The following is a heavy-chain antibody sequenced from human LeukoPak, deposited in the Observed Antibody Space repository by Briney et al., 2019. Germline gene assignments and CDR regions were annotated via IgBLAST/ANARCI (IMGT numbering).Heavy chain of an antibody. CDR3: ARGRVGANFVLDY. V-gene: IGHV4-39*07. Sequence: PSETLSLTCSVSGGSISSSSYYWAWIRQPPKKGLEWIGDIYYTGSTYYNSSLKSRVTISVDTSKNQFSLKLSSVTAADTAVYYCARGRVGANFVLDYWGQGTLVTVSS. D-gene: IGHD1-26*01. CDR2: IYYTGST. CDR1: GGSISSSSYY. J-gene: IGHJ4*02.